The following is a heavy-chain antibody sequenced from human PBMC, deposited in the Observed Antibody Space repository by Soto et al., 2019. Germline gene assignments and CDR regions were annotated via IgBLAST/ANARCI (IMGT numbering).Heavy chain of an antibody. Sequence: QVQLQESGPGLVKPSQTLSLTCTVSGGSISSGDYYWSWIRQPPGKGLEWIGYIYYSGSTYYNPSLKSLVTIPVDMCMSLFSLKLSSVTAADTAVYYCARARGARYFDYWGQGTLVTVSS. D-gene: IGHD2-15*01. CDR1: GGSISSGDYY. CDR3: ARARGARYFDY. J-gene: IGHJ4*02. V-gene: IGHV4-30-4*01. CDR2: IYYSGST.